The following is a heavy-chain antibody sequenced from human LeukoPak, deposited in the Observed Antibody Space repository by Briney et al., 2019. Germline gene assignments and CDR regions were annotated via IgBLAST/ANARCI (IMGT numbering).Heavy chain of an antibody. Sequence: GWSHTVSCAASGWTFSNAWMSGVGPAAGKGGDGVGRIKSKTDGGTTDYAAPVKGRFTISRDDSKNTLYLQMNSLRAEDTALYYCAKFNYYDSSGYYAFDIWGQGTMVTVSS. V-gene: IGHV3-15*05. D-gene: IGHD3-22*01. CDR1: GWTFSNAW. J-gene: IGHJ3*02. CDR2: IKSKTDGGTT. CDR3: AKFNYYDSSGYYAFDI.